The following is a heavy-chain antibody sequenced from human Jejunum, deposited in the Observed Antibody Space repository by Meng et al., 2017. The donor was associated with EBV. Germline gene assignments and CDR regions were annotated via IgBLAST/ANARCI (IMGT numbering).Heavy chain of an antibody. CDR2: IWYDESNR. J-gene: IGHJ4*02. CDR1: GYPFSPYG. CDR3: AREAVGNGYYPDN. Sequence: QVQTVDVGGGCVQPGRSLRLSWAASGYPFSPYGLHWVRQAPGKGLEWVALIWYDESNRYYADSVKGRFTISRDNSKNTLYLQMNSLRAEDTAVYYCAREAVGNGYYPDNWGQGTLVTVSS. V-gene: IGHV3-33*01. D-gene: IGHD3-22*01.